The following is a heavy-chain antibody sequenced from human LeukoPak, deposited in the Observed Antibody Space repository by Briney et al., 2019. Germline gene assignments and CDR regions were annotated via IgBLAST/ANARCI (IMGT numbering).Heavy chain of an antibody. V-gene: IGHV3-9*01. CDR3: AKVTDGYNFMGAFDI. CDR1: GFTFDDYA. CDR2: ISWNSGSI. D-gene: IGHD5-24*01. J-gene: IGHJ3*02. Sequence: GRSLRLSCAASGFTFDDYAMHWVRPAPGKGLEGVSGISWNSGSIGYADSVKGRFTISRDNAKNSLYLQMNSLRAEDTALYYCAKVTDGYNFMGAFDIWGQGTMVTVSS.